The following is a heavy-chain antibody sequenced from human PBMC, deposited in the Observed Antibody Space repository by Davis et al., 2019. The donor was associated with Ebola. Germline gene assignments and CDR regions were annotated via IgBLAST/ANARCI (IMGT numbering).Heavy chain of an antibody. V-gene: IGHV1-46*01. J-gene: IGHJ4*02. Sequence: SVTVSCKASRYTFTTYHIHWVRQAPGQGLEWLGIINTSAGSTFSAQKFQGRVTLTRDTSTSTVYMELSSLTSEDTAVYFCAREEDYWGQGTLVTVSS. CDR3: AREEDY. CDR2: INTSAGST. CDR1: RYTFTTYH.